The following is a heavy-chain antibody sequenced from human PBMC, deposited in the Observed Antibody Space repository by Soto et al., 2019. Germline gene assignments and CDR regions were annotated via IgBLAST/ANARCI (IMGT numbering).Heavy chain of an antibody. CDR3: ARRWGSAADY. CDR1: GGSISSYY. Sequence: SETLSLTCTVSGGSISSYYWSWIRQPPGKGLEWIGYIYYSGSTNYNPSLKSRVTISVDTSKNQFSLKLSSVTAADTAVYYCARRWGSAADYWGQGSLVTVSS. J-gene: IGHJ4*02. CDR2: IYYSGST. V-gene: IGHV4-59*08. D-gene: IGHD2-15*01.